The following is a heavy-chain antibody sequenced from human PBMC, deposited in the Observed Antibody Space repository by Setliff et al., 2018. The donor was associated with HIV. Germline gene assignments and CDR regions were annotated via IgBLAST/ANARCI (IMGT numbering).Heavy chain of an antibody. J-gene: IGHJ6*03. CDR3: ARGLSIFGVATPGFYSFMDG. D-gene: IGHD3-3*01. CDR2: IYYSGST. Sequence: PSETLSLTCTVSGGSISSSNYCWGWIRQPPGKGLEWIGSIYYSGSTYYNPSLKSRVTISVDTSKNQFSLKLNSVTAADTAVYYCARGLSIFGVATPGFYSFMDGWGKGTTVTVSS. V-gene: IGHV4-39*07. CDR1: GGSISSSNYC.